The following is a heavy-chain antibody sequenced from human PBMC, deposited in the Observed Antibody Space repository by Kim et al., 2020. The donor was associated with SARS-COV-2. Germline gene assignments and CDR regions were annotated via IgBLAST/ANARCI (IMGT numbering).Heavy chain of an antibody. CDR3: ARVKGAEYSSGWYHYYYYMDV. D-gene: IGHD6-19*01. J-gene: IGHJ6*03. V-gene: IGHV4-59*01. CDR1: GGSISSYY. CDR2: IYYSGST. Sequence: SETLSLTCTVSGGSISSYYWSWIRQPPGKGLEWIGYIYYSGSTNYNPSLKSRVTISVDTSKNQFSLKLSSVTAADTAVYYCARVKGAEYSSGWYHYYYYMDVGGKGLTVTVSS.